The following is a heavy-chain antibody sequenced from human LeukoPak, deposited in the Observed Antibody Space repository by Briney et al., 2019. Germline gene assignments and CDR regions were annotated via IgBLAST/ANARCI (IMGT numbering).Heavy chain of an antibody. Sequence: SQTLSLTCTVSGDSISSGDYYWSWIRQPPGKGLEWIGEINHSGSTNYNPSLKSRVTISVDTSKNQFSLKLSSVTAADTAVYYCARQGAFHIDYWGQGTLVTVSS. CDR2: INHSGST. V-gene: IGHV4-30-4*08. CDR1: GDSISSGDYY. D-gene: IGHD2-21*01. J-gene: IGHJ4*02. CDR3: ARQGAFHIDY.